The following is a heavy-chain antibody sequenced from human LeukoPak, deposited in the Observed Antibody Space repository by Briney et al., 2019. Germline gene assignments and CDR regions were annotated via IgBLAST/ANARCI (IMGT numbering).Heavy chain of an antibody. Sequence: GGSLRLSCAASGFTFSDYYMSWIRQAPGKGLECVSYISSSGNTTYHADSVKGRFTISRDNAKNSLYLQMSSLRAEDTAVYHCARGPRITLIRGGQWYHYMDVWGKGTTVTISS. CDR3: ARGPRITLIRGGQWYHYMDV. CDR1: GFTFSDYY. J-gene: IGHJ6*03. CDR2: ISSSGNTT. V-gene: IGHV3-11*01. D-gene: IGHD3-10*01.